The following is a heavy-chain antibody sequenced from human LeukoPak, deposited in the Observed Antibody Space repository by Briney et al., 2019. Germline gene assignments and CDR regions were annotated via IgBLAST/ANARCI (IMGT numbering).Heavy chain of an antibody. Sequence: PSETLSLTCTVSGGSISSSSYYWGWIRQPPGKGLEWIGSIYYSGSTYYNPSLKSRVTISVDTSKNQFSLKLSSVTAADTAVYYCASKYYGDYGWYFDYWGQGTLVTVSS. CDR1: GGSISSSSYY. V-gene: IGHV4-39*01. CDR3: ASKYYGDYGWYFDY. D-gene: IGHD4-17*01. CDR2: IYYSGST. J-gene: IGHJ4*02.